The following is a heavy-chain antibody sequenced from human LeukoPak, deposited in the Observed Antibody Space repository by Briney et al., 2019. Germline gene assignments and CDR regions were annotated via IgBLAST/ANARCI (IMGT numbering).Heavy chain of an antibody. J-gene: IGHJ4*02. CDR2: ISGSGGST. D-gene: IGHD7-27*01. CDR3: AKSPTGDPTSWVDY. Sequence: PGGSLRLSCAASGFTFSSYSMNWVRQAPGKGLEWVSAISGSGGSTYYADSVKGRFTISRDNSKNTLYLQMNSLRAEDTAVYYCAKSPTGDPTSWVDYWGQGTLVTVSS. V-gene: IGHV3-23*01. CDR1: GFTFSSYS.